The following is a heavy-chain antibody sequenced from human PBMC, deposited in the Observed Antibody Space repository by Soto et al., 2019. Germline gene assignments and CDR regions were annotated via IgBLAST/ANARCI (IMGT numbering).Heavy chain of an antibody. J-gene: IGHJ6*02. Sequence: PGGSLRLSCAASGFTFSSYSMNWVRQAPGKGLEWVSSISSSSSYTYYADSVKGRFTISRDNAKNSLYLQMNSLRAEDTAVYYCARELRFGVVNLYYYYGMDVWGQGTTVTVSS. V-gene: IGHV3-21*01. CDR2: ISSSSSYT. CDR3: ARELRFGVVNLYYYYGMDV. D-gene: IGHD3-3*01. CDR1: GFTFSSYS.